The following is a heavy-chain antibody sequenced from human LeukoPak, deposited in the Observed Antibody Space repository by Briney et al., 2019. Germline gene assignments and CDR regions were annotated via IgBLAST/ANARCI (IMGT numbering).Heavy chain of an antibody. J-gene: IGHJ4*02. CDR3: ARSEGYYDSSGYYPLDY. CDR2: IYTSGST. V-gene: IGHV4-61*02. CDR1: GGSISSGSYY. D-gene: IGHD3-22*01. Sequence: SETLSLTCAVSGGSISSGSYYWSWIRQPAGKGLEWIGRIYTSGSTNYNPSLKSRVTISVDTSKNQFSLKLSSVTAADTAVYYCARSEGYYDSSGYYPLDYWGQGTLVTVSS.